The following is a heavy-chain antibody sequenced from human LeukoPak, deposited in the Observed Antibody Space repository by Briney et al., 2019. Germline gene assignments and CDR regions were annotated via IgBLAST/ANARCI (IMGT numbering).Heavy chain of an antibody. V-gene: IGHV3-7*01. CDR3: ARVGGWPLDAFDI. J-gene: IGHJ3*02. CDR2: IKQDGSEK. Sequence: GGSLRLSCAASGFTFSSYWMSWVRQAPGKGLEWVANIKQDGSEKYYVDSVKGRFTISRDNAKNSLYLQMNSLRAEDTAVYYCARVGGWPLDAFDIWGQGTMDTVSS. CDR1: GFTFSSYW. D-gene: IGHD6-19*01.